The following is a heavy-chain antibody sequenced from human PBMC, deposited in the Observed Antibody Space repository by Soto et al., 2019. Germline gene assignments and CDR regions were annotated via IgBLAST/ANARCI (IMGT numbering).Heavy chain of an antibody. CDR3: ARTSRFDC. D-gene: IGHD6-6*01. CDR1: GWSFSSYY. V-gene: IGHV4-34*01. Sequence: PSETLSLTCAFYGWSFSSYYWSWIRQPPGKGLEWIGEINHSGSTNYNPSLKSRVTMSVDTSKNQFSLKLSSVTAADTAVYYCARTSRFDCWGQGTLVTVSS. J-gene: IGHJ4*02. CDR2: INHSGST.